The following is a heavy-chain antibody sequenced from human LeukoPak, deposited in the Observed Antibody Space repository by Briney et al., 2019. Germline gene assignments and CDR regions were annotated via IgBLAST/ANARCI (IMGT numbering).Heavy chain of an antibody. J-gene: IGHJ5*02. D-gene: IGHD2-2*01. Sequence: SETLSLTCTVSGGSISSYYWSWIRQPPGKGLEWIGYIYYSGSTNYNPSLKSRVTISVDTSKNQFSLKLNSVSAADTAVYYCARMTVPLRFDPWGQETLVTVYS. CDR1: GGSISSYY. V-gene: IGHV4-59*01. CDR3: ARMTVPLRFDP. CDR2: IYYSGST.